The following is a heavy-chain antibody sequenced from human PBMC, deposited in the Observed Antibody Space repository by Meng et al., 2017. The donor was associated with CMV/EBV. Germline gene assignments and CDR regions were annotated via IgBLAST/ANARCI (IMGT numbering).Heavy chain of an antibody. V-gene: IGHV1-18*01. CDR2: ISPYNGNT. Sequence: ASVKVSCKASGYTFTSYGISWVRQAPGQGLEWMGWISPYNGNTNYAQKLQGRVTMTTDTSTSTAYMELRSLRSADTAVYYCARFPPGGYSGSSGDGIFDYWGQGTLVTVSS. CDR1: GYTFTSYG. CDR3: ARFPPGGYSGSSGDGIFDY. D-gene: IGHD1-26*01. J-gene: IGHJ4*02.